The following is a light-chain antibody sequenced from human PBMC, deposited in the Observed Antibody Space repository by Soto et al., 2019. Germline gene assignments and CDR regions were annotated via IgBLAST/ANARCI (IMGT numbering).Light chain of an antibody. V-gene: IGLV2-11*01. CDR2: DVS. J-gene: IGLJ1*01. Sequence: QSALTQPRSVSGSPGQSVTISCTGTSSDVGGYNYVSWYQQHPGKAPKLMIYDVSKRPSGVPDRFSGSKSGNTASLTISGRQAADEADYYCCSYAGSYKGYVFGTGTKVTVL. CDR1: SSDVGGYNY. CDR3: CSYAGSYKGYV.